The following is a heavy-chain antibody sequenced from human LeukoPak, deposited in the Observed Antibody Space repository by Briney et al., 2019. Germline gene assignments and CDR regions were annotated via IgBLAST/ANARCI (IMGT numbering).Heavy chain of an antibody. J-gene: IGHJ4*02. Sequence: ASVKVSCKVSGYTLTELSMHWVRQAPGKGLEWMGGFDPEDGETIYAQKFQGRVTMTRDTSISTAYMELSRLRSDDTAVYYCARDSQDRKEVDFDYWGQGTLVTVSS. V-gene: IGHV1-24*01. CDR2: FDPEDGET. CDR3: ARDSQDRKEVDFDY. CDR1: GYTLTELS. D-gene: IGHD2-15*01.